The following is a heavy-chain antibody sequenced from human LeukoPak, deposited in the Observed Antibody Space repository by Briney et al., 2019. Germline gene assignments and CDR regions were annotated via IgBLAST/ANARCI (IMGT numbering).Heavy chain of an antibody. J-gene: IGHJ4*02. Sequence: PGGSLRLSCAASGFTFSSYAMSWVRQAPGQGLERGSAISGSGGSTYYADSVKGRFTISRDNSKNTLYLQMNSLRAEDTAVYYCAKDNSSGPLGYFDYWGQGTLVTVSS. V-gene: IGHV3-23*01. CDR1: GFTFSSYA. CDR3: AKDNSSGPLGYFDY. D-gene: IGHD3-22*01. CDR2: ISGSGGST.